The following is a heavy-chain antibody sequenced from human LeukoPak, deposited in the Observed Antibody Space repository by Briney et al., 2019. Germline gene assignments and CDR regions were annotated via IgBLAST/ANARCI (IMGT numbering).Heavy chain of an antibody. CDR1: GYIFTGYY. CDR2: INPNSGGT. D-gene: IGHD6-13*01. CDR3: ATYSSSWYWG. J-gene: IGHJ4*02. V-gene: IGHV1-2*02. Sequence: ASVKVSCKASGYIFTGYYMHWVRQAPGQGLEWMGWINPNSGGTNYAQKFQGMVTTTRDTSISTAYMELSRLRSDDTAVYYCATYSSSWYWGWGQGTLVTVSS.